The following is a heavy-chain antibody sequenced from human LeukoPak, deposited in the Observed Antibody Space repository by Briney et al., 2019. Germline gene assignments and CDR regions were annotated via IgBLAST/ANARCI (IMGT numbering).Heavy chain of an antibody. Sequence: MSSETLSLTCTVSGYSISSGYYWGWIRQPPGKGLEWIGSIYHSGSTYYNPSLKSRVTISVDTSKNQFSLKLGPVTAADTAVYYCASLYHYDFWSGYYLGAFDIWGQGTMVTVSS. CDR1: GYSISSGYY. CDR2: IYHSGST. J-gene: IGHJ3*02. D-gene: IGHD3-3*01. CDR3: ASLYHYDFWSGYYLGAFDI. V-gene: IGHV4-38-2*02.